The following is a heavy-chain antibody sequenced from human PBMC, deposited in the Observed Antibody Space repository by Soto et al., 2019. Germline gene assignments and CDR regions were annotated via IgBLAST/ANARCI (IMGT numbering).Heavy chain of an antibody. CDR3: ARGAPGY. J-gene: IGHJ4*02. CDR1: GGSISSSSYY. V-gene: IGHV4-39*07. Sequence: SETLSLTCTVSGGSISSSSYYWGWIRQPPGKGLEWIGNIYHSGNTYCNPSLKSRVTISVDRPKNQFSLKLSSVTAADTAVYYCARGAPGYWGQGTLVTVSS. CDR2: IYHSGNT.